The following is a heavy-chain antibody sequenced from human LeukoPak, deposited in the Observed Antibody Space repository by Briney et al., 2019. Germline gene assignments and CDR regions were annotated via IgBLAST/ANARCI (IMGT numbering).Heavy chain of an antibody. V-gene: IGHV3-7*01. CDR2: IKQDGSEK. D-gene: IGHD1-26*01. Sequence: GGSLRLSCAASGFTFSTYGVYWVRQAPGKGLEWVANIKQDGSEKYYVDSVKGRFIISRDNAKNSLYLQMNSLRAEDTAVYYCARAKWELRVLLGYWGQGTLVTVSS. CDR3: ARAKWELRVLLGY. J-gene: IGHJ4*02. CDR1: GFTFSTYG.